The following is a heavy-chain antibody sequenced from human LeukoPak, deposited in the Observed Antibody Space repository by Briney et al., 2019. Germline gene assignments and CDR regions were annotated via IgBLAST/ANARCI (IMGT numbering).Heavy chain of an antibody. CDR2: IYSRGST. J-gene: IGHJ4*02. Sequence: GGSLRLSCAASGFTVSSNYMSWVRQAPGKGLEWVSLIYSRGSTFYADSVRGRFTISRDNSKNTLYLQMNSLRPEDTAVYFCARDSSSFPNYFDYWGQGTLVTVSA. V-gene: IGHV3-53*01. CDR3: ARDSSSFPNYFDY. CDR1: GFTVSSNY. D-gene: IGHD2/OR15-2a*01.